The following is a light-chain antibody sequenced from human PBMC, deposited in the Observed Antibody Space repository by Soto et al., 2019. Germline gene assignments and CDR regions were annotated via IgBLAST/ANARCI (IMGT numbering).Light chain of an antibody. V-gene: IGLV2-23*02. CDR1: SSNFGSYNL. CDR3: CSYAGSSTLV. Sequence: QSVLTQPASVSGSPGQSITISCTGTSSNFGSYNLVSWYQHHPGKAPQLIIYEVNKRPSGVSNRFSGSKSANTASLTISGLQAEDEADYYCCSYAGSSTLVFGGGTQLTVL. J-gene: IGLJ3*02. CDR2: EVN.